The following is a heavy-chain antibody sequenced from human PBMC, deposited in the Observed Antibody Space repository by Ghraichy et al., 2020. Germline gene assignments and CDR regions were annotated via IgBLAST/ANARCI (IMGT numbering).Heavy chain of an antibody. J-gene: IGHJ6*02. D-gene: IGHD2-2*01. CDR3: ASRYCSSTSCYHGGMDV. CDR2: INPSGGST. CDR1: GYTFTSYY. Sequence: ASLKVSCKASGYTFTSYYMHWVRQAPGQGLEWMGIINPSGGSTSYAQKFQGRVTMTRDTSTSTVYMELSSLRSEDTAVYYCASRYCSSTSCYHGGMDVWGQGTTVTVSS. V-gene: IGHV1-46*01.